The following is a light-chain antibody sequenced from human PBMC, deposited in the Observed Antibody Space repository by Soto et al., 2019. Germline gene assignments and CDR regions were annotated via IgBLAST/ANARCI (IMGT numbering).Light chain of an antibody. CDR2: LGS. J-gene: IGKJ1*01. Sequence: DIVLTQSPLSLPVTPGEPASISCRSSQSLLHTNGHKYLDWYLHKPGQSPQLRVWLGSNRAAGVPERFSGSGSGTHFTLNISRVEAEDVGVYYCRQGLQTPWTFGQGTTVDIK. CDR1: QSLLHTNGHKY. CDR3: RQGLQTPWT. V-gene: IGKV2-28*01.